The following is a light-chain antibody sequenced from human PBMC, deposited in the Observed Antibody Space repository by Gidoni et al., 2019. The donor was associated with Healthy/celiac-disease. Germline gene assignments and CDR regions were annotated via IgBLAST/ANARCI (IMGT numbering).Light chain of an antibody. CDR3: QQYGSSSIT. CDR1: QSFSSSY. Sequence: NVLTHSTGTLSLSPGERATLSCRASQSFSSSYLAGYQQKPGQAPRLLIYGASSRATGIPDRFSGSGSGTDFTLTISRLEPEDFAVYYCQQYGSSSITFGQGTQLEIK. J-gene: IGKJ5*01. V-gene: IGKV3-20*01. CDR2: GAS.